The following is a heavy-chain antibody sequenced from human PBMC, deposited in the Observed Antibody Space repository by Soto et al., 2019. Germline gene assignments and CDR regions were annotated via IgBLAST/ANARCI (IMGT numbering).Heavy chain of an antibody. D-gene: IGHD2-2*01. CDR2: IDSSGRYI. Sequence: PGGSLRLSCAASGAGFSTYGMNWVRQAPGKGPEWVSSIDSSGRYIYYADSVQGRFTISRDNAKNSLYLQMNSLRVEDTALYFCARDESAGSSTSNWGQGTLVTVSS. CDR1: GAGFSTYG. V-gene: IGHV3-21*01. CDR3: ARDESAGSSTSN. J-gene: IGHJ4*02.